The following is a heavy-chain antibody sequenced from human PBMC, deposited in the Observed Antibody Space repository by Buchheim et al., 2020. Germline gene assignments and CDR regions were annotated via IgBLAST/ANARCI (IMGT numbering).Heavy chain of an antibody. V-gene: IGHV3-21*01. CDR2: IGPSDSYI. D-gene: IGHD4-17*01. CDR1: GFTFNSYN. CDR3: ARGPPHMTTDQDIDY. Sequence: EVQLVESGGGLVKPGGSLRLSCAASGFTFNSYNMNWVRQAPGKGLEWVSSIGPSDSYIWYADSVKGRFTISRDNPKNSLYLQMDSLRADDTAVYFCARGPPHMTTDQDIDYWGQGTL. J-gene: IGHJ4*02.